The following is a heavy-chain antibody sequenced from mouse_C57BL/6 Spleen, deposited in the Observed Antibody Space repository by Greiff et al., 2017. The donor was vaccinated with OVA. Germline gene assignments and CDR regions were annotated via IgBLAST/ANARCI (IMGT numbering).Heavy chain of an antibody. Sequence: DVHLVESEGGLVQPGSSMKLSCTASGFTFSDYYMAWVRQVPEKGLEWVANINYDGSSTYYLDYLKSRFIISRDNAKNILYLQMRSLESEDTATYYCARDGDDYAMDDWGQGTSVTVSS. V-gene: IGHV5-16*01. CDR1: GFTFSDYY. CDR2: INYDGSST. J-gene: IGHJ4*01. CDR3: ARDGDDYAMDD.